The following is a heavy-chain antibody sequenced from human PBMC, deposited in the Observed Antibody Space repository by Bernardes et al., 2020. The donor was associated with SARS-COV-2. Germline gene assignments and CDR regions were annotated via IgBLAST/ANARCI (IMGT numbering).Heavy chain of an antibody. CDR1: GFTFDDYG. V-gene: IGHV3-20*01. Sequence: GGSLRLSCAASGFTFDDYGMSWVRQAPGKGLEWVSGINWNGGSTGYADSVKGRFTISRDNAKNSLYLQMNSLRAEDTALYHCARHGALLWFGELSPYYFDYWGLGTLVTVSS. CDR3: ARHGALLWFGELSPYYFDY. D-gene: IGHD3-10*01. CDR2: INWNGGST. J-gene: IGHJ4*02.